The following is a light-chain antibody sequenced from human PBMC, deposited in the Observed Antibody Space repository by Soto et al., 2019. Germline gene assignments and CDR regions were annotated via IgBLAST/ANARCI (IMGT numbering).Light chain of an antibody. Sequence: EIVLTQSPATLSLSPGERATLSCWASQSIRNSLAWYQQKPGQAPRLLIYDASTRATGIPARFGGSGSGTDFTLTISSLEPEDFAVYYCQHRGEWPPGATFGQGTRLDIK. CDR2: DAS. CDR3: QHRGEWPPGAT. CDR1: QSIRNS. V-gene: IGKV3-11*01. J-gene: IGKJ5*01.